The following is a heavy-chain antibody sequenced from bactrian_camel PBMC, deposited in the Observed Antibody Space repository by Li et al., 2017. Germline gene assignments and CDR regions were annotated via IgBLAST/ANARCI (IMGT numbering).Heavy chain of an antibody. CDR2: IYTRGGSA. Sequence: VQLVESGGGLVEPGGSLTLSCAASGFSFRGYAISWFRQGPGKERGGVANIYTRGGSAYYADSVKGRFTISQDNARGAVDLLMNSLMPEDSAMYYCAAKSPGGGWYSPGSYNYWGQGTQVTVS. CDR3: AAKSPGGGWYSPGSYNY. J-gene: IGHJ4*01. D-gene: IGHD6*01. CDR1: GFSFRGYA. V-gene: IGHV3S40*01.